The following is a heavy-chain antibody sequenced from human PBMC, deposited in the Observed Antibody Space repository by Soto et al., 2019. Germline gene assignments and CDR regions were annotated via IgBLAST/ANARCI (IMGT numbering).Heavy chain of an antibody. CDR2: ISAYNGNT. D-gene: IGHD6-19*01. J-gene: IGHJ6*02. Sequence: ASVKVSCKASGYTFTSYGISWVRQAPGQGLEWMGWISAYNGNTNYAQKLQGRVTMTTDTSTSTAYMELRGLRSDDTAVYYCARGYQAVAGYYGMDVWGQGTMVTVSS. CDR1: GYTFTSYG. CDR3: ARGYQAVAGYYGMDV. V-gene: IGHV1-18*01.